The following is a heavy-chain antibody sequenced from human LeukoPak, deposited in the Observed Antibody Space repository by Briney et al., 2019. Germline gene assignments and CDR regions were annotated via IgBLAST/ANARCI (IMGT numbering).Heavy chain of an antibody. D-gene: IGHD6-13*01. V-gene: IGHV4-39*01. J-gene: IGHJ4*02. CDR3: ARLKTAAGTKYFDY. Sequence: PSETLSLTCTVSGDSISSPTYYWGWIRQPPGKGLEWIGTIYYSGSNYNNLSLKSRVTISVDASKNQFPLRLSSVTAADTAVYYCARLKTAAGTKYFDYWGQGTLVTVSS. CDR2: IYYSGSN. CDR1: GDSISSPTYY.